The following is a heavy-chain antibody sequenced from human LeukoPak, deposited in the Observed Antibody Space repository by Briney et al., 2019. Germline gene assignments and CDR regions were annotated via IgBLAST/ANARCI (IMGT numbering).Heavy chain of an antibody. CDR1: GYTFSGYL. CDR3: ARVDAASGTHFWGY. J-gene: IGHJ4*02. Sequence: ASVKVSCQASGYTFSGYLMHWVRQAPGQGLEWMGIINPSGGSATYAQKFQGRVTMTRDTSTTTVYMDLSSLRSEDTAVYYCARVDAASGTHFWGYWGQGTLVTVSS. CDR2: INPSGGSA. D-gene: IGHD3-3*02. V-gene: IGHV1-46*01.